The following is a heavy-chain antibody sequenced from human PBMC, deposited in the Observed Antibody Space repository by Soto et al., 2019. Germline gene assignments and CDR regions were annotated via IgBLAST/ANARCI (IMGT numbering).Heavy chain of an antibody. V-gene: IGHV4-34*01. CDR1: GGSVSGSF. Sequence: QVHLQQWGAGVLKPSETLSLSCAVYGGSVSGSFWSWIRQPPGRGLAWIGEINHSGSTNYGPSLKRRVPISVDTSKNQISLELRSVTAADTAVYYCARGRPIWWVVRNFDTSVMDVWGKGTTVTVSS. J-gene: IGHJ6*04. D-gene: IGHD3-9*01. CDR2: INHSGST. CDR3: ARGRPIWWVVRNFDTSVMDV.